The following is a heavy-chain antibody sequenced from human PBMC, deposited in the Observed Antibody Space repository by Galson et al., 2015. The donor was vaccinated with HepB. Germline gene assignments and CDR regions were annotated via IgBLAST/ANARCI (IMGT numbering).Heavy chain of an antibody. CDR1: GYTFTGYY. CDR3: ARGIRSGSYGGWFDP. V-gene: IGHV1-2*06. Sequence: SVKVSCKASGYTFTGYYMHWVRQAPGQGLEWMGRINPNSGGTNYAQKFQGRVTMTRDTSISTAYMELSRLRSDDTAVYYCARGIRSGSYGGWFDPWGQGTLVTVSS. D-gene: IGHD1-26*01. J-gene: IGHJ5*02. CDR2: INPNSGGT.